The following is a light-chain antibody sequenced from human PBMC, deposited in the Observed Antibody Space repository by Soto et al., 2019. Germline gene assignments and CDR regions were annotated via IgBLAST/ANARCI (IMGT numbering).Light chain of an antibody. CDR1: QGISSY. CDR3: QELRP. J-gene: IGKJ3*01. V-gene: IGKV1-9*01. Sequence: DIQFTQSPSFLSASVGDRVTITCRASQGISSYLVWYQQKPGKAPKLLSYAASTLQSGVPSRFSGSGSGTEFTLTISSLQPEDFATDYCQELRPFGPGTKVYIK. CDR2: AAS.